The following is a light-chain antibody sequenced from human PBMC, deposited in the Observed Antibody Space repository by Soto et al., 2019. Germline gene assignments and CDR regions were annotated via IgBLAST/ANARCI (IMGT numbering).Light chain of an antibody. J-gene: IGKJ2*01. CDR2: GAS. CDR3: QQYGSSPYT. V-gene: IGKV3-20*01. CDR1: QSVSSSY. Sequence: EIVLTQSPGTLSLSPGERATLSCRASQSVSSSYLAWYQQKPGQAPRLLIYGASSRSPGIPDRFSGSGSGTDFTLTISRLETEDFAVYYCQQYGSSPYTFGHGTKLEIK.